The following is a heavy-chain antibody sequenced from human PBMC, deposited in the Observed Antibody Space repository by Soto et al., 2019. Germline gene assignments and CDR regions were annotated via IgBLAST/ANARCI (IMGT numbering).Heavy chain of an antibody. V-gene: IGHV3-23*01. Sequence: GGSLRLSCVASGFRFSSYAMSWVRQSPGKGLEWVSSISGSGGTTYYADSAKGRFTISRDNSKNTLYLQMNSLRAEDTAVYYCAKNVGGYCSSSSCLYFDYWGQGTLVTVSS. CDR2: ISGSGGTT. CDR1: GFRFSSYA. CDR3: AKNVGGYCSSSSCLYFDY. J-gene: IGHJ4*02. D-gene: IGHD2-2*01.